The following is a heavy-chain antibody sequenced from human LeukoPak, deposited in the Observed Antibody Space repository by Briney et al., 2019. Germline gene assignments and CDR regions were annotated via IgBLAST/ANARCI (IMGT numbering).Heavy chain of an antibody. J-gene: IGHJ4*02. CDR3: ARGPEMATMYFDY. CDR1: GFTFRNYW. Sequence: PGGSLRLSCAASGFTFRNYWMHWVRQAPGKGLVWVSRVKGDGSFTDYADSVKGRFTISRDNSKNTLYLQMNSLRAEDTAVYYCARGPEMATMYFDYWGQGTLVTVSS. CDR2: VKGDGSFT. D-gene: IGHD5-24*01. V-gene: IGHV3-74*01.